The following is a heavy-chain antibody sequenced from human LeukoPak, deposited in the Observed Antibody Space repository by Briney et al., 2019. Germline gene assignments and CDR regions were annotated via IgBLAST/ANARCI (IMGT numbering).Heavy chain of an antibody. D-gene: IGHD5-12*01. J-gene: IGHJ2*01. CDR3: ATRDSGYDAWYFDL. V-gene: IGHV4-61*01. CDR2: IYYSGST. CDR1: GGSISSSNYY. Sequence: SETLSLTCTVSGGSISSSNYYWSWIRQPPGKGLEWIGYIYYSGSTNYNPSLKSRVTISVDTSKNQFSLKLSSVTAADTAVYYCATRDSGYDAWYFDLWGRGTLVTVSS.